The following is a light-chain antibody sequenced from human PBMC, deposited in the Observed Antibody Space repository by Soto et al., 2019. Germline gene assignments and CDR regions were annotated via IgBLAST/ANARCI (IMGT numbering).Light chain of an antibody. CDR2: GAS. V-gene: IGKV1-12*01. CDR3: QQSNGFPWT. J-gene: IGKJ1*01. CDR1: QGIRSW. Sequence: DIQMTQSPSSVSASVGDRVTITCRASQGIRSWLAWYQQKPGKAPKLLISGASTLQSGVPSRFSGSGSGTDFTLTISILQPEDFATYYCQQSNGFPWTFGQGTKVEIK.